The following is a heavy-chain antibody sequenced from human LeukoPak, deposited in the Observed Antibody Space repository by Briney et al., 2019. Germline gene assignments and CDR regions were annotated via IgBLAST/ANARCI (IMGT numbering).Heavy chain of an antibody. V-gene: IGHV3-30*02. CDR2: IRYDGSNK. J-gene: IGHJ5*02. Sequence: GGSLRLSCAASGFTFSNYGMHWVRQAPGKGLEWVAFIRYDGSNKYHTDSVKGRFTISRDNSKNTLYLQMNSLRAEDTAVYYCAKVLGVVPAAHSNWFDPWGQGTLVTVSS. CDR1: GFTFSNYG. CDR3: AKVLGVVPAAHSNWFDP. D-gene: IGHD2-2*01.